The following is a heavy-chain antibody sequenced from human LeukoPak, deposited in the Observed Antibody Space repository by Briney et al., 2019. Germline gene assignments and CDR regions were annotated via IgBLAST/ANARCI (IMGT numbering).Heavy chain of an antibody. CDR1: GFTFSSYV. CDR3: AKMSGGNPVLDY. D-gene: IGHD4-23*01. J-gene: IGHJ4*02. Sequence: PGGSLRLSCAASGFTFSSYVMSWVRQAPGKGLEWVSAISGSGGSTYYADSVKGRFTISRDNSKNTLYLQMNSLRAEDTAVYYCAKMSGGNPVLDYWGQGTLVTVSS. V-gene: IGHV3-23*01. CDR2: ISGSGGST.